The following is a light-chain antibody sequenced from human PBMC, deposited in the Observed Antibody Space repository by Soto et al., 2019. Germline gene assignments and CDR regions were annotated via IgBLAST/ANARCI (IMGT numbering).Light chain of an antibody. J-gene: IGLJ1*01. CDR1: TSDVGTYNL. CDR2: EVS. Sequence: QSSLTQPASVSGSPGQSITISCTGTTSDVGTYNLVSWYQQHPGKAPKVIIFEVSERPSGVSNRFSGSKSGSTASLTISGLQAEDEADYYCCSYAGRSTFVFGTGTKVTVL. V-gene: IGLV2-23*02. CDR3: CSYAGRSTFV.